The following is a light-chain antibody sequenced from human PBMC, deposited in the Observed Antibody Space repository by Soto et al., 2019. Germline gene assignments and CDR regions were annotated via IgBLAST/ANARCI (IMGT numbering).Light chain of an antibody. Sequence: IVLTDSPATLSLSPLERATLSFRASQSVSSYLAWYQQKPGQAPRLLIYDASNRATGIPARFSGSGSGTDFTLTITSLEPEDFAVYYCQHRSNWLAFGGGTKVDIK. CDR3: QHRSNWLA. CDR2: DAS. V-gene: IGKV3-11*01. J-gene: IGKJ4*01. CDR1: QSVSSY.